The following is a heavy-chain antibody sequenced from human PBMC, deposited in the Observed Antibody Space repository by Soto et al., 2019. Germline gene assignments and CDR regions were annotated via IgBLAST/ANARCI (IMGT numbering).Heavy chain of an antibody. Sequence: PSETLSLTCTVSGGSISSSSYHWGWIRQPPGKGLEWIGSIIYSGSIIYNPSLQSRLTLFFDTSKNQFSLKLSSVTAADTAVYYCVRHAQWIIRAYWGQGSLVTVSS. CDR2: IIYSGSI. D-gene: IGHD5-12*01. V-gene: IGHV4-39*01. J-gene: IGHJ4*02. CDR3: VRHAQWIIRAY. CDR1: GGSISSSSYH.